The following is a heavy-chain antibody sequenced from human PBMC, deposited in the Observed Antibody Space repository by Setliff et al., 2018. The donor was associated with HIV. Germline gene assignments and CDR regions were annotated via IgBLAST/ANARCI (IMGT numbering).Heavy chain of an antibody. D-gene: IGHD2-21*01. CDR3: ARQVTVVGYFERVYYYYMDV. CDR1: GGSFSGYY. Sequence: SETLSLTCAVYGGSFSGYYWSWIRQPPGKGLEWIGEINHRGSTNCNPSLKSRVSISVDTSKNQFSLKLSSVTAADTAVYYCARQVTVVGYFERVYYYYMDVWGKGTTVTVSS. V-gene: IGHV4-34*01. J-gene: IGHJ6*03. CDR2: INHRGST.